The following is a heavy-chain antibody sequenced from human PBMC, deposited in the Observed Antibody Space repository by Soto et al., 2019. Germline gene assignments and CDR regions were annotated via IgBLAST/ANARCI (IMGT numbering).Heavy chain of an antibody. CDR1: GFTFSSYA. CDR2: ISYDGSNK. J-gene: IGHJ4*02. D-gene: IGHD2-2*01. Sequence: GGSLRLSCAASGFTFSSYAMHWVRQAPGKGLEWVAVISYDGSNKYYADSGKGRFTLSRDNSKNTLYLQMNSLRGEDTAVYYCTRVSSVVVPAATSFDYWGQGTLVTVSS. CDR3: TRVSSVVVPAATSFDY. V-gene: IGHV3-30-3*01.